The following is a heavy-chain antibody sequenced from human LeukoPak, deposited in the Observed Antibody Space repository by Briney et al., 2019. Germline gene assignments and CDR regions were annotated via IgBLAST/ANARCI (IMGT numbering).Heavy chain of an antibody. CDR1: GLXFGDYW. J-gene: IGHJ3*02. Sequence: PGGSLRLSCEASGLXFGDYWITWVRQAPGKGPECVANIKQDGSETHYVDSVKGRFTIFRDNAKNSLSLQMNSLRVEDTAMYYCATYWRYFDWLLLDTWGLGTMVTVSS. D-gene: IGHD3-9*01. CDR3: ATYWRYFDWLLLDT. V-gene: IGHV3-7*05. CDR2: IKQDGSET.